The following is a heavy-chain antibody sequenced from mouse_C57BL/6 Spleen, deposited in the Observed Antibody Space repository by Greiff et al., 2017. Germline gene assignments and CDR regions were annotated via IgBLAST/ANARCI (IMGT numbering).Heavy chain of an antibody. CDR1: GFTFNTCA. V-gene: IGHV10-3*01. J-gene: IGHJ3*01. CDR3: VRALDSSGYSWFAY. CDR2: IRSKSSNYAT. Sequence: EVKLMESGGGLVQPKGSLKLSCAASGFTFNTCAMHWVRQAPGKGLEWVARIRSKSSNYATYYADSVKDRFTISRDDSQSMLYLQMNNLKTEDTAMYYCVRALDSSGYSWFAYWGQGTLVTVSA. D-gene: IGHD3-2*02.